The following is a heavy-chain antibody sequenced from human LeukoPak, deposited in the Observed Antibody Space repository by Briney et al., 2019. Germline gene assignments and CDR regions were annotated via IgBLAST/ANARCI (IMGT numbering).Heavy chain of an antibody. V-gene: IGHV3-74*01. CDR2: INSDGSST. J-gene: IGHJ3*02. CDR1: GFTFSSYW. D-gene: IGHD1-26*01. Sequence: PGGSLRLSCAASGFTFSSYWMHWVRHAPGKGLVWVSRINSDGSSTSYADSVKGRFTISRDNAKNTLYLQMNSLRAEDTAVYYCARSYSGSYYTRGAFDIWGQGTMVTVSS. CDR3: ARSYSGSYYTRGAFDI.